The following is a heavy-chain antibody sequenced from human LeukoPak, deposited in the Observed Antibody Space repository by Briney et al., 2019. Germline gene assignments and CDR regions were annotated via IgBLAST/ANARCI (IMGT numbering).Heavy chain of an antibody. D-gene: IGHD5-12*01. V-gene: IGHV3-23*01. CDR2: ISGSVCST. CDR1: GVTFSSYA. J-gene: IGHJ5*02. Sequence: GGALRLFCAASGVTFSSYAMSWVRQALGKGLVWGSAISGSVCSTHYTDAVKALFTISRDNAKHSLYLQMNSLRAEDTAIYYCARANSGDDSFGDWFDPWGQGTLVTVSS. CDR3: ARANSGDDSFGDWFDP.